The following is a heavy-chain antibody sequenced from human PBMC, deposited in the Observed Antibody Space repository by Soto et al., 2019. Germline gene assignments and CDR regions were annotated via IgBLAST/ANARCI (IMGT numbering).Heavy chain of an antibody. D-gene: IGHD6-13*01. J-gene: IGHJ6*02. Sequence: SETLSLTCTVSGGSISSSSYYWGWIRQPPGKGLEWIGSIFYSGSTNYNPSLKSRVTISVDTSKNQFSLKLSSVTAADTAVYYCARLAHSQQLVTEGYGMDVWGQGTTVTVSS. V-gene: IGHV4-39*01. CDR2: IFYSGST. CDR3: ARLAHSQQLVTEGYGMDV. CDR1: GGSISSSSYY.